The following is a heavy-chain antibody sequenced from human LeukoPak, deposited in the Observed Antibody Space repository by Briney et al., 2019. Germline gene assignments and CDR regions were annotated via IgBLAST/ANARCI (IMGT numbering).Heavy chain of an antibody. D-gene: IGHD2-21*02. Sequence: MTSETLSPTCSVSGGSITSGRYYWTWIRQPAGKGLEWIGRLYTNDNTNYDPSLESRVSISVDTSKSQFYLQLTSVTAADTAVYFCARGVVTDDYYMDVWGKGITVIVSS. CDR1: GGSITSGRYY. CDR2: LYTNDNT. CDR3: ARGVVTDDYYMDV. J-gene: IGHJ6*03. V-gene: IGHV4-61*02.